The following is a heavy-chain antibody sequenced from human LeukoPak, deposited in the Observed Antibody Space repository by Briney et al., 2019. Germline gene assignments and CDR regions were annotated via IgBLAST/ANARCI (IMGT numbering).Heavy chain of an antibody. D-gene: IGHD3-3*01. J-gene: IGHJ5*02. Sequence: PGGSLRLSCAASGFTLSYYSMNWVRQAPGKGLEWVPYISSGTTTMYYADSVKGRFTISRDNAKNSLYLQMNSLRDEDTAVYYCATERSGWFDPWGQGTLVTVSS. CDR2: ISSGTTTM. CDR1: GFTLSYYS. CDR3: ATERSGWFDP. V-gene: IGHV3-48*02.